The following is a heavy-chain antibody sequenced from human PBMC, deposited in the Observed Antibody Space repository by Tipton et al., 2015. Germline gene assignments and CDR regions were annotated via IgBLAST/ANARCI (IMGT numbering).Heavy chain of an antibody. CDR1: GGSISVSSVY. CDR2: IDYSGST. Sequence: TLSLTCTVSGGSISVSSVYWGWIRQSPGKGLEWIGSIDYSGSTYYNPSLKSRVTISVDTSKNQFSLKLSSVTAADTAVYYCARQHDCGDFRDYWDQGTLVTVSS. D-gene: IGHD4-17*01. J-gene: IGHJ4*02. CDR3: ARQHDCGDFRDY. V-gene: IGHV4-39*01.